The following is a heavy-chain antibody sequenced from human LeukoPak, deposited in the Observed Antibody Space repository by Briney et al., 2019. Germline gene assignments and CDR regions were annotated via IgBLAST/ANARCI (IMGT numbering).Heavy chain of an antibody. D-gene: IGHD6-6*01. J-gene: IGHJ4*02. CDR1: GFTFSSYS. CDR3: ARDRYSSSDFDY. Sequence: KPGGSLRLSCAASGFTFSSYSMNWVRRAPGKGLEWVSSISSSSSYIYYADSVKGRFTISGDNAKNSLYLQMNSLRAEDTAVYYCARDRYSSSDFDYWGQGTLVTVSS. CDR2: ISSSSSYI. V-gene: IGHV3-21*01.